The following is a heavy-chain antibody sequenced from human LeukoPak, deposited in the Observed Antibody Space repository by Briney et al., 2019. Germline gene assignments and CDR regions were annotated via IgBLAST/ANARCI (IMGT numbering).Heavy chain of an antibody. J-gene: IGHJ4*02. D-gene: IGHD3-10*01. Sequence: GGSLRLPCAPSGFTFSSNGMHWVRQAPGKGLEWVTFIQYDGSKKYYADSVKGRFTISRDNSKNTLYLEMNSLRAEDTAVYYCAKDIGSYYDYWGQGILVTVSS. CDR3: AKDIGSYYDY. V-gene: IGHV3-30*02. CDR1: GFTFSSNG. CDR2: IQYDGSKK.